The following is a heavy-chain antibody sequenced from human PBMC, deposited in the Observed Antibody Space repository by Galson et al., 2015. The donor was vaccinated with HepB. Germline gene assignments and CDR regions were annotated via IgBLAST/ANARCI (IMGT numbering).Heavy chain of an antibody. CDR2: LYTGGSA. D-gene: IGHD6-19*01. V-gene: IGHV3-53*04. CDR3: ARMISVAGTTGGDYFDY. J-gene: IGHJ4*02. CDR1: GFTVSSHY. Sequence: SLRLSCAASGFTVSSHYMSWVRQAPGRGLEWVSILYTGGSAHYTDSVKGRFTISRQTSMNTLSLQMNSLRPEDTAVYYCARMISVAGTTGGDYFDYRGQGTLVTVSS.